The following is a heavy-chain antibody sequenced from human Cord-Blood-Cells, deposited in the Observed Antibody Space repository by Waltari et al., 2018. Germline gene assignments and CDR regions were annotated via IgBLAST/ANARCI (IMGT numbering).Heavy chain of an antibody. CDR2: ISPNSGGT. J-gene: IGHJ3*02. CDR1: GYTFTGYY. D-gene: IGHD3-10*01. CDR3: ARGAYGSGSYYAFDI. Sequence: QVQLVQSGAEVKKPGASVKVSCKASGYTFTGYYMHLARHAPGQGLEWMGWISPNSGGTNYAQKFQGWVTMTRDTSISTAYMELSRLRSDDTAMYYCARGAYGSGSYYAFDIWGQGTMVTVSS. V-gene: IGHV1-2*04.